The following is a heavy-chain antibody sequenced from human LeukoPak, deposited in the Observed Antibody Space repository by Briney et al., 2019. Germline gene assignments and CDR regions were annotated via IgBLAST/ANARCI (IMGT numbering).Heavy chain of an antibody. J-gene: IGHJ6*02. CDR2: ISAYNGNT. V-gene: IGHV1-18*01. CDR1: GYTFTSYG. CDR3: ARDRSGSNWLAPGHYYYGMDV. D-gene: IGHD6-13*01. Sequence: ASVKVSCKASGYTFTSYGISWVRQAPGQGLEWMGWISAYNGNTNYAQKLQGRVTMTTDTSTSTAYMELRSLRSDDTAVYYCARDRSGSNWLAPGHYYYGMDVWGQGTTVTVSS.